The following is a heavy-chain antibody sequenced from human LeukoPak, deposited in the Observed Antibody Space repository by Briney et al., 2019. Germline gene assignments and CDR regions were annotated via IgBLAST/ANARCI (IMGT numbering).Heavy chain of an antibody. CDR3: AKGGSYDSSGYYSNPLYYFDY. D-gene: IGHD3-22*01. J-gene: IGHJ4*02. Sequence: PGRSPRLSCAASGFTFDDYAMHWVRQAPGKGLEWVSGISWNSGSIVYADSVKGRFTISRDNAKNSLYLQMNSLRADDTALYYCAKGGSYDSSGYYSNPLYYFDYWGQGTLVTVSS. V-gene: IGHV3-9*01. CDR2: ISWNSGSI. CDR1: GFTFDDYA.